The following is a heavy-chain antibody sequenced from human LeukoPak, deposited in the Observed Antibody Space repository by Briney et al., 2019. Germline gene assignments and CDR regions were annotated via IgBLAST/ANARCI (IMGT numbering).Heavy chain of an antibody. CDR3: AKDKRPIAAAGTPLDAFDI. Sequence: PGGSLRLSCAASGFTFDDYAMRWVQQAPGKGLEWVSGISWNSGSIGYADSVKGRFTISRDNAKNSLYLQMNSLRAEDTALYYCAKDKRPIAAAGTPLDAFDIWGQGTMVTVSS. J-gene: IGHJ3*02. V-gene: IGHV3-9*01. CDR1: GFTFDDYA. D-gene: IGHD6-13*01. CDR2: ISWNSGSI.